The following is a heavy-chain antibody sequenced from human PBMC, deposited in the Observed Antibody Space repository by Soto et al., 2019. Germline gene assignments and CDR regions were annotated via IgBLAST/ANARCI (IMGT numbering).Heavy chain of an antibody. J-gene: IGHJ4*02. V-gene: IGHV2-5*02. Sequence: QITLKESGRPLVKPTQTLTLTCTFSGFSLSTTEEGVGWIRQPPGKAPEWLALIYWDDDKRYSPSLKTRLTITKDTSKNQVVLTVTNVDPVDTATYYCAHGSCFGADCYPNPYFDFWGQGILVTVSS. D-gene: IGHD2-21*02. CDR3: AHGSCFGADCYPNPYFDF. CDR1: GFSLSTTEEG. CDR2: IYWDDDK.